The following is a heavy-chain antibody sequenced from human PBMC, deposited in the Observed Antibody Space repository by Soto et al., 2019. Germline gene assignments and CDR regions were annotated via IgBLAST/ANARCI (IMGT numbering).Heavy chain of an antibody. J-gene: IGHJ5*02. CDR2: IYHSGST. V-gene: IGHV4-4*02. D-gene: IGHD6-13*01. Sequence: SETLSLTCTVSGGSISSSNWWSWVRQPPGKGLEWIGEIYHSGSTNYNPSLKSRVTISVDKSKNQFSLKLSSVTAADTAVYYCARGSGSWTYNWIDPWGQGTLVTVSS. CDR3: ARGSGSWTYNWIDP. CDR1: GGSISSSNW.